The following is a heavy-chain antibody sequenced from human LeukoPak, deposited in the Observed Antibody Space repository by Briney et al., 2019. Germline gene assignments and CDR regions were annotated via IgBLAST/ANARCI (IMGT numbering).Heavy chain of an antibody. J-gene: IGHJ4*02. Sequence: PSETLSLTCAVYGGSFSGYYWSWIRQPPGKGLEWIGEINHSGSTNYNPSLKSRVTISVDTSKNQFSLKLGSVTAADTAVYYCARAVMSGVATTYFDYWGQGTLVTVSS. CDR1: GGSFSGYY. CDR2: INHSGST. D-gene: IGHD5-12*01. V-gene: IGHV4-34*01. CDR3: ARAVMSGVATTYFDY.